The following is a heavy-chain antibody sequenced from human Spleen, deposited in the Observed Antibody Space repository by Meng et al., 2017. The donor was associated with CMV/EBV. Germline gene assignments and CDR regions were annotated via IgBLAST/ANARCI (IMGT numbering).Heavy chain of an antibody. V-gene: IGHV2-70*13. CDR3: ARIVLVRSLIRDYSYYGMDV. CDR2: IDWDDDK. J-gene: IGHJ6*02. CDR1: GFSLNTSGMS. Sequence: SGPTLVKPTQTLTLTCTFSGFSLNTSGMSVSWVRQPPGKALEWLALIDWDDDKYYSTSLKTSLTISKDTSKNQVVLTMTNMDPVDTATYYCARIVLVRSLIRDYSYYGMDVWGQGTTVTVSS. D-gene: IGHD2-2*01.